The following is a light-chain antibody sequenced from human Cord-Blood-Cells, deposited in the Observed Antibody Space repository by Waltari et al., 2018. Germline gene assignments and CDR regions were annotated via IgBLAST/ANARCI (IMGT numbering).Light chain of an antibody. V-gene: IGLV2-23*01. J-gene: IGLJ3*02. CDR2: EGS. CDR3: CSYAGSSTWV. CDR1: SSDVGSYNL. Sequence: QSALTQPASVSGSPGQSITISCTGTSSDVGSYNLVSWYQQHPGKDPKLMIYEGSNRPSGVSTRFSGSKSGNTASLTSSGLQAEDEADYYCCSYAGSSTWVFGGGTKLTVL.